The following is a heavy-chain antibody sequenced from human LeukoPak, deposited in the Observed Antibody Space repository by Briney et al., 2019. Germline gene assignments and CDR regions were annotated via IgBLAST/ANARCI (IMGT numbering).Heavy chain of an antibody. D-gene: IGHD5-18*01. V-gene: IGHV3-53*01. CDR3: ARVDSYVLFDY. Sequence: GGSLRLSCAASGFSVSSNYMSWVRQAPGKGLEWVSVIYSGNTTYYADSVKGRFTISRDNSKNTVYLQMNSLRAEDTATYYCARVDSYVLFDYWGQGTLVTVSS. CDR1: GFSVSSNY. J-gene: IGHJ4*02. CDR2: IYSGNTT.